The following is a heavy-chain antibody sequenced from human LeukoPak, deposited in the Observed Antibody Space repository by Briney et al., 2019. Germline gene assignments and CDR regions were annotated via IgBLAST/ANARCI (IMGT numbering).Heavy chain of an antibody. CDR3: AKDLNDYGDYSLVRYYYYGMDV. D-gene: IGHD4-17*01. J-gene: IGHJ6*02. Sequence: GGSLRLSCAASGFTFSSYAMSWVRQAPGKGLEWVSALSGSGGSTYYADSVKGRFTISRDNSKNTLYLQMNSLRAEDTAVYYCAKDLNDYGDYSLVRYYYYGMDVWGQGTTVTVSS. V-gene: IGHV3-23*01. CDR2: LSGSGGST. CDR1: GFTFSSYA.